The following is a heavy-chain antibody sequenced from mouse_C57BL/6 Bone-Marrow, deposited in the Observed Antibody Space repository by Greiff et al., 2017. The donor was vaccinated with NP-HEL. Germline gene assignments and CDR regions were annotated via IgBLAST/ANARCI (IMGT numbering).Heavy chain of an antibody. CDR3: ARDIYYYGSSYYAMDY. CDR1: GFTFSSYA. V-gene: IGHV5-4*01. D-gene: IGHD1-1*01. Sequence: EVKLVESGGGLVKPGGSLKLSCAASGFTFSSYAMSWVRQTPEKRLEWVATISDGGSYTYYPDNVKGRFTISRDNAKNNLYLQMSHLKSEDTAMYYCARDIYYYGSSYYAMDYWGQGTSVTVSS. CDR2: ISDGGSYT. J-gene: IGHJ4*01.